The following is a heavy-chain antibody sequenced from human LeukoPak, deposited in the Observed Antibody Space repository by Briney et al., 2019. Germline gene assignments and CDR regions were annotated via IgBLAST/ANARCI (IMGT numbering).Heavy chain of an antibody. V-gene: IGHV3-30*03. CDR1: GFTFSSYG. J-gene: IGHJ6*03. CDR2: ISYDGSNK. CDR3: ARSLRVRGVPDYMDV. Sequence: GGSLRLSCAASGFTFSSYGMHWVRQAPGKGLEWVAVISYDGSNKYYADSVKGRFTIPRDNSKNMLYLQMNSLRADDTAVYYCARSLRVRGVPDYMDVWGKGTTVTISS. D-gene: IGHD3-10*01.